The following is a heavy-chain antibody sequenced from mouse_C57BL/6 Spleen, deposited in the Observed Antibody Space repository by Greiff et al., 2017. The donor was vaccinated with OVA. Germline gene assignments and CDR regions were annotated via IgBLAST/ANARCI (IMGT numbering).Heavy chain of an antibody. J-gene: IGHJ4*01. CDR1: GYTFTDYN. Sequence: VQLQQSGPELVKPGASVKIPCKASGYTFTDYNMDWVKQSHGKSLEWIGDITPNNGGTIYNQKFKGKATLTVDKSSSTAYMELRSLTSEDTAVYYCARSRYYYGSSYDAMDYWGQGTSVTVSS. D-gene: IGHD1-1*01. CDR2: ITPNNGGT. V-gene: IGHV1-18*01. CDR3: ARSRYYYGSSYDAMDY.